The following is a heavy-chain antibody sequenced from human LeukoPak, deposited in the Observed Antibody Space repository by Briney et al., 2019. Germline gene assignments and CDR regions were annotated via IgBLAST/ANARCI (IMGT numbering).Heavy chain of an antibody. CDR3: AREAIAAAGTPQWDY. J-gene: IGHJ4*02. Sequence: GGSLRLSCAASAFTLSNYIMHWVRQVPGKGLEWVALISYDGRKENYADSVMGRFTISRDNAKNSLYLQMNSLRAEDTAVYYCAREAIAAAGTPQWDYWGQGTLVTVSS. CDR1: AFTLSNYI. V-gene: IGHV3-30*04. CDR2: ISYDGRKE. D-gene: IGHD6-13*01.